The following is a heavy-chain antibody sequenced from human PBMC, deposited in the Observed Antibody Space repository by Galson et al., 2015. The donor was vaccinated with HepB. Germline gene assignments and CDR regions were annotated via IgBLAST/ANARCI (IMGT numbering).Heavy chain of an antibody. J-gene: IGHJ4*02. V-gene: IGHV3-23*01. D-gene: IGHD2-15*01. Sequence: SLRLSCAASGFNFSGYYMSWIRQAPGKGLEWVSSITSSGGNSYYTDSVKGRFTVSRDNSKNTLLLQLNSLRAEDTAMYFCAKDGIMVANNPYHFHYWGQGTLVTVSS. CDR3: AKDGIMVANNPYHFHY. CDR2: ITSSGGNS. CDR1: GFNFSGYY.